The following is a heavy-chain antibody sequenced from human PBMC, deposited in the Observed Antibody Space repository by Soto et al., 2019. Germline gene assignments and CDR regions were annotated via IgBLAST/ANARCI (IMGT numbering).Heavy chain of an antibody. J-gene: IGHJ5*02. Sequence: ASVKVSCKASGYTFTGYCMHWVRRGPGQGLEWMGWINPNSGGTNYAQKFQGRVTMTRDTSISTAYMELSRLRSDDTAVYYCARGRMIVVVNNWFDPWGQGTLVTVSS. CDR3: ARGRMIVVVNNWFDP. CDR2: INPNSGGT. CDR1: GYTFTGYC. D-gene: IGHD3-22*01. V-gene: IGHV1-2*02.